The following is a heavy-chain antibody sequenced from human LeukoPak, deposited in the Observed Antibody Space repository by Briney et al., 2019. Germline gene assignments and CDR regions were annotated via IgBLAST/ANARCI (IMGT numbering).Heavy chain of an antibody. CDR2: ISSSSNYI. D-gene: IGHD5-24*01. J-gene: IGHJ4*02. CDR1: GFTFSSYS. V-gene: IGHV3-21*01. Sequence: GALRLSSAASGFTFSSYSMNWVRQAPGKGLEWVSSISSSSNYIYYADSLKGRFTISRDNAKNSLYLQMNSLRAEDTAVYYCARVLESEMATIGATDYWGQGTLVTVSS. CDR3: ARVLESEMATIGATDY.